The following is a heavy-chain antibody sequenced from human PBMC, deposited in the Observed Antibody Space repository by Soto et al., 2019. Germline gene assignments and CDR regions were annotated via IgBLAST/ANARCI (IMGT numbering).Heavy chain of an antibody. D-gene: IGHD3-9*01. Sequence: QVQLQQWGAGPLRPLETLSLTCGVSGGSFSGHYGAWIRQAPGKGLEWIGAINDRGSLNYNPSLKSRVSISVDTSKNHYSLNLRSVTAADTAVYYCARESHDILTGPPWVWYFDLWGRGTLVTVSS. CDR1: GGSFSGHY. CDR3: ARESHDILTGPPWVWYFDL. V-gene: IGHV4-34*01. CDR2: INDRGSL. J-gene: IGHJ2*01.